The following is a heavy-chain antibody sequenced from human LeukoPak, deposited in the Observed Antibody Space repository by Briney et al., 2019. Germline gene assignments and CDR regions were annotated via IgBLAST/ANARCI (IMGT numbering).Heavy chain of an antibody. Sequence: GGPLRLSCAASGFTFTGYGMHWVRQAPGKGLEGVAFIRYDGSNKYYADSVKGRFTISRDNSKNTRYLQMNSLRAEDTAVYYCAKVYYGDYSCLGYWGQGTLVTVSS. J-gene: IGHJ4*02. CDR1: GFTFTGYG. CDR2: IRYDGSNK. CDR3: AKVYYGDYSCLGY. V-gene: IGHV3-30*02. D-gene: IGHD4-17*01.